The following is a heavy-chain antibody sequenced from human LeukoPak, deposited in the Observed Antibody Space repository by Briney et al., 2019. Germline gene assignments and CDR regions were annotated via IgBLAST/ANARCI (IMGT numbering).Heavy chain of an antibody. D-gene: IGHD2-2*01. J-gene: IGHJ6*03. Sequence: PGGSLRLSCAASGFTVSSNYMSWVRQAPGKGLEWVSVIYSGGSTYYADFVKGRFTISKDNSKNTLYLQMNSLRAEDTAVYYCARVPGCSSTSCNYYYYYMDVWGKGTTVTVSS. CDR3: ARVPGCSSTSCNYYYYYMDV. CDR2: IYSGGST. V-gene: IGHV3-66*02. CDR1: GFTVSSNY.